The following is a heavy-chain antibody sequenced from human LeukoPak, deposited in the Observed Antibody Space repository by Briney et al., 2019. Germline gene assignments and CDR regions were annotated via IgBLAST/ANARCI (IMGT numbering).Heavy chain of an antibody. D-gene: IGHD6-19*01. Sequence: QPGGSLRLSCAASGFTFSSYWMSWVRQAPGKGLEWVANMNQDGSEKYYVDSVKGRFTISRDNAENSLYLQMNSLRAEDTAVYYCARDDSGPDYLGQGTLVTVSS. CDR1: GFTFSSYW. V-gene: IGHV3-7*01. CDR3: ARDDSGPDY. J-gene: IGHJ4*02. CDR2: MNQDGSEK.